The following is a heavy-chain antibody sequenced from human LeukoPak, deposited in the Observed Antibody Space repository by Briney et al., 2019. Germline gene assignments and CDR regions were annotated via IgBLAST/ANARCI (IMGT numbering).Heavy chain of an antibody. CDR3: VIVRGYFDSSGSDY. Sequence: GRSLRLSCAASGFTFSSYTIHWVRQAPGKGLEFVSAITNNGGNTYYADSVKGRFTISRDNSKNTVYLQMSSLRAEDTAVYYCVIVRGYFDSSGSDYWGQGTLVTVSS. J-gene: IGHJ4*02. V-gene: IGHV3-64D*06. CDR1: GFTFSSYT. D-gene: IGHD3-9*01. CDR2: ITNNGGNT.